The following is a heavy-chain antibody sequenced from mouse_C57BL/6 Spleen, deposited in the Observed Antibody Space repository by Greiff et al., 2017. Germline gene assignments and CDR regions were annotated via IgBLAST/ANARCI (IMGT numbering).Heavy chain of an antibody. V-gene: IGHV3-8*01. J-gene: IGHJ1*03. CDR1: GYSITSDY. Sequence: EVQLQQSGPGLAKPSQTLSLTCSVTGYSITSDYWNWIRKFPGNKLEYMGYISYSGSTYYNPSLKSRISITRDTSKNQYYLQLNSVTTEDTATYYCARAPITTVVNWYFDVWGTGTTVTVSS. CDR3: ARAPITTVVNWYFDV. D-gene: IGHD1-1*01. CDR2: ISYSGST.